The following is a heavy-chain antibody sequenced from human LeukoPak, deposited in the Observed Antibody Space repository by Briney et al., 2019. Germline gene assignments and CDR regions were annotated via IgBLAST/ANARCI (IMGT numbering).Heavy chain of an antibody. Sequence: PGGSLRLSCAASGFTFSSYAMSWVRQAPGKGLEWVSAFSGSGGDTYYADSVKGRFTISRDNAKNSLYLQMNSLRAEDTAVYYCAREGYYDSSGYLGVFDYWGQGTLVTVSS. J-gene: IGHJ4*02. D-gene: IGHD3-22*01. V-gene: IGHV3-23*01. CDR2: FSGSGGDT. CDR3: AREGYYDSSGYLGVFDY. CDR1: GFTFSSYA.